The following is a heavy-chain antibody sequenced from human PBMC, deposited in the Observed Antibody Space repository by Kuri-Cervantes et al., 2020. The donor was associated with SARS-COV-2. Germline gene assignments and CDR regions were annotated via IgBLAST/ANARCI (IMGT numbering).Heavy chain of an antibody. CDR3: ARHDYGDPLTYYYGMDV. J-gene: IGHJ6*02. D-gene: IGHD4-17*01. CDR1: GSSVSSGSYY. Sequence: SETLSLTCTVSGSSVSSGSYYWSWIRQPPGKGLEWIGYIYYNGSTNYNPSLKSRVTISVDTSKNQFPLKLSSVTAADTAMYYRARHDYGDPLTYYYGMDVWGQGTTVTVSS. CDR2: IYYNGST. V-gene: IGHV4-61*01.